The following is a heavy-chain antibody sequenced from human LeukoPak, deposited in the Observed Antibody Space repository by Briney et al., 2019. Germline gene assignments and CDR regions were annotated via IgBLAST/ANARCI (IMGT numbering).Heavy chain of an antibody. D-gene: IGHD2-15*01. Sequence: GGSLRLSCGGSGFTFSSYAMSWVRKAQGKGLERVSASSGSGTDTFYANSVKGRFTISRDNPKNTLYLQMNSLRAEDTAVYYFSKGGGSSCYSPSDYWGQGTLVTVSS. CDR2: SSGSGTDT. CDR3: SKGGGSSCYSPSDY. J-gene: IGHJ4*02. V-gene: IGHV3-23*01. CDR1: GFTFSSYA.